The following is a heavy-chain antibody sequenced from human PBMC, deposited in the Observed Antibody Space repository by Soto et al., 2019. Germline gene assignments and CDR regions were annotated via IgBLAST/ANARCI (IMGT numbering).Heavy chain of an antibody. CDR1: GFTFSSYG. CDR3: ARDWGYYSDDAFDI. J-gene: IGHJ3*02. V-gene: IGHV3-33*01. D-gene: IGHD5-12*01. CDR2: IWYDGSNK. Sequence: QVQLVESGGGVVQPGRSLRLSCAASGFTFSSYGMHWVRQAPGKGLEWVAVIWYDGSNKYYADSVKGRFTISRDNSKNKLYLQMNSLRAEDTAVYYCARDWGYYSDDAFDIWGQGTMVTVSS.